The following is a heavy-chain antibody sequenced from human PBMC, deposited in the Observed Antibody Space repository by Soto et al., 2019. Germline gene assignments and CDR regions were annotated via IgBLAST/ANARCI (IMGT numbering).Heavy chain of an antibody. CDR3: ASMHRKDYYGMDV. V-gene: IGHV4-38-2*01. CDR1: GYSISSGYY. CDR2: IYHSGST. D-gene: IGHD2-2*01. J-gene: IGHJ6*02. Sequence: SETLSLTCAVSGYSISSGYYWGWIRQPPGKGLEWIGSIYHSGSTYYNPSLKSRVTISVDTSKNQFSLKLSSVTAADTAVYYCASMHRKDYYGMDVWGQGTTVTVSS.